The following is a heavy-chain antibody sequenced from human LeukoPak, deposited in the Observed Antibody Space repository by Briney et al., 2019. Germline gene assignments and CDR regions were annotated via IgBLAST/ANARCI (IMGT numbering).Heavy chain of an antibody. CDR1: GASISSGNYY. D-gene: IGHD3-22*01. V-gene: IGHV4-61*02. CDR2: IYTSWGT. CDR3: AKEADSSGYRYWYFEV. J-gene: IGHJ2*01. Sequence: SQTLTLTCTVSGASISSGNYYWTWIRQPAGKGLEWIGRIYTSWGTSYNPSLTSRVTISLDTSKNQFSLKLTSVTAADTALYFCAKEADSSGYRYWYFEVWGRGTLVTVSS.